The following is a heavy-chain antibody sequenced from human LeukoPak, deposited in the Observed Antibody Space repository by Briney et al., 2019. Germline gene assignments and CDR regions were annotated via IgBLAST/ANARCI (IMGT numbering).Heavy chain of an antibody. Sequence: SETLSLTCSVSGGSLSSSPYQWGWIRQPPGKGLEWIGYIYYSGSTDYNPSLKSRVTISVDTSKNQFSLKLSSVTAADTAVYYCARELWFGESLNWFDPWGQGTLVTVSS. CDR1: GGSLSSSPYQ. CDR2: IYYSGST. J-gene: IGHJ5*02. D-gene: IGHD3-10*01. V-gene: IGHV4-61*01. CDR3: ARELWFGESLNWFDP.